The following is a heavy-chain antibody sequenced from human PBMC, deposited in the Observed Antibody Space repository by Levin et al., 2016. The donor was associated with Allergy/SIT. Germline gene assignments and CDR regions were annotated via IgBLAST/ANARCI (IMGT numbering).Heavy chain of an antibody. CDR2: IYYSGST. CDR3: ARGAYKKRTDSRYFDV. Sequence: SETLSLTCTVSGGSISSYYWSWIRQPPGKGLEWIGYIYYSGSTNYNPSLKSRVTISVDTSKNQFSLKLSSVTAADTAVYYCARGAYKKRTDSRYFDVWGRGTLVTVSS. D-gene: IGHD3-16*01. J-gene: IGHJ2*01. V-gene: IGHV4-59*12. CDR1: GGSISSYY.